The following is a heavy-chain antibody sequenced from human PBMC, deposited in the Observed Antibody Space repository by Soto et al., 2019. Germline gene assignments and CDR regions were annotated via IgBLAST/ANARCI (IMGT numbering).Heavy chain of an antibody. CDR3: AKDLVSDKSGFHKGGDL. Sequence: QVQLVESGGGVVQPGMSQRLSCAASGFTFSNYGMHWVRQAPGKGLEWVAVISYDGNGIWYIDSVKGRFTISRDNSKSTLYLQMDSLRAEDTAVYFCAKDLVSDKSGFHKGGDLWGQGTLVTVSS. J-gene: IGHJ5*02. CDR1: GFTFSNYG. CDR2: ISYDGNGI. V-gene: IGHV3-30*18. D-gene: IGHD3-22*01.